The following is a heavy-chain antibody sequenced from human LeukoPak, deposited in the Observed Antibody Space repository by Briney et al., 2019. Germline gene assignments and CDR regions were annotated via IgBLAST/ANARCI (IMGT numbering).Heavy chain of an antibody. CDR2: IYHSVST. V-gene: IGHV4-30-2*01. Sequence: SETLSLTCAVSGGSISSGDYSWNWIRQPPGKGLEWIGYIYHSVSTYYNPSLKSRVTISLEKSKNQFSLKLTSVTAAYAALYYCARANGYYGSGIPYFDYWGQGTLVTVSS. CDR1: GGSISSGDYS. J-gene: IGHJ4*02. CDR3: ARANGYYGSGIPYFDY. D-gene: IGHD3-10*01.